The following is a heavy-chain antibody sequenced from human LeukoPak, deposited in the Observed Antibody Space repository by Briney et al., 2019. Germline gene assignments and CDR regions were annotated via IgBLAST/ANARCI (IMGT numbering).Heavy chain of an antibody. CDR2: ISSSSSYI. CDR3: ARPLPLRGYSYADGVDY. V-gene: IGHV3-21*04. D-gene: IGHD5-18*01. Sequence: GGSLRLSCAASRFTFSNYNMNWVRQAPGKGLEWVSSISSSSSYIYYADSVKGRFIISRDNAKNSLYLQMNSLRAEDTAVYYCARPLPLRGYSYADGVDYWGQGTLVTVSS. J-gene: IGHJ4*02. CDR1: RFTFSNYN.